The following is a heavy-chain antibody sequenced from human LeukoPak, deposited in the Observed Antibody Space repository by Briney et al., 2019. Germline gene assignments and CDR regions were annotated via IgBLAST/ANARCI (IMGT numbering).Heavy chain of an antibody. CDR1: GFTFSSYA. V-gene: IGHV3-23*01. CDR2: IVSDGYKA. J-gene: IGHJ5*02. D-gene: IGHD2/OR15-2a*01. Sequence: GGSLRLSCAASGFTFSSYAMSWVRQAPGKGLEWAATIVSDGYKAYYADSVKGRFAISRDSSQNTVHLQMNSLRAEDTATYYCAKEIVFLFGDPWGQGALVTVSS. CDR3: AKEIVFLFGDP.